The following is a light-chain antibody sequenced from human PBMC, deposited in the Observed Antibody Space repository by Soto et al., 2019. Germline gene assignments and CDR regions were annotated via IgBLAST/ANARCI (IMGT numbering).Light chain of an antibody. Sequence: DIQMTQSPATLSVSVGDRVTITCRASQGISTYLNWYQQKPGKAPKLLIYAASNLQIGVPSRFSGSGSETDFTLTSIRLQPEEFATCYWHNSYRPWTFGQGTKVDIK. V-gene: IGKV1-39*01. J-gene: IGKJ1*01. CDR1: QGISTY. CDR3: HNSYRPWT. CDR2: AAS.